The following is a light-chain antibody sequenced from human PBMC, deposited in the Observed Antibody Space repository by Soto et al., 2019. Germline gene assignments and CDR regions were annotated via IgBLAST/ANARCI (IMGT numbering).Light chain of an antibody. CDR1: SSDVGSYNL. CDR3: CSYAGSSTPFV. Sequence: HSVLTQPASVYGSHGQSITISCTGTSSDVGSYNLVSWYQQHPGKAPKLMIYEVSKRPSGVSNRFSGSKSGNTASLTISGLQAEDEADYYCCSYAGSSTPFVFGTGTKVTVL. V-gene: IGLV2-23*02. CDR2: EVS. J-gene: IGLJ1*01.